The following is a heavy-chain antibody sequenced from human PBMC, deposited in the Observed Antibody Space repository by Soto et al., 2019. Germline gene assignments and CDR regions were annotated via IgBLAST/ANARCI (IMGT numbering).Heavy chain of an antibody. CDR2: FDPEDGET. CDR3: VRGEIWAGETDY. D-gene: IGHD7-27*01. CDR1: GYTLTELS. V-gene: IGHV1-24*01. J-gene: IGHJ4*02. Sequence: ASVKVSCKVSGYTLTELSMHWVRQAPGKGLEWMGGFDPEDGETIYAQKFQGRVTLTRDTSTRTVYMELSRLRSEDTAVYYCVRGEIWAGETDYWGQGTLVTVSS.